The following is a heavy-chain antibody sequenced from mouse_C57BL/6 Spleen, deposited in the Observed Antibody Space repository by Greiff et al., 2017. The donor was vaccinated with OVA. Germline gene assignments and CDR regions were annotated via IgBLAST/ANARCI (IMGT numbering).Heavy chain of an antibody. CDR3: ERYYDQYYYAMDY. J-gene: IGHJ4*01. V-gene: IGHV5-17*01. CDR1: GFTFSDYG. Sequence: EVLLVESGGGLVKPGGSLKLSCAASGFTFSDYGMHWVRQAPEKGLEWVAYISSGSSTIYYADTVKGRFTISRDNAKNTLFLQMTSLRSEDMAMYYCERYYDQYYYAMDYWGQGTSVTVSS. D-gene: IGHD2-4*01. CDR2: ISSGSSTI.